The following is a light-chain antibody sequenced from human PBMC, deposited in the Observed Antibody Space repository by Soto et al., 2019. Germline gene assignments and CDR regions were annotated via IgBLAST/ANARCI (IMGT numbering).Light chain of an antibody. CDR1: QSVSINY. CDR2: GAS. Sequence: EIVLTQSPGTLSLSPGERATLSCRASQSVSINYLAWYQQKPGQAPRLLIHGASSRATGIPDRFSGSGSGTDFTLTISRLEPEDFALYYCQQYASSPVYTFGQGTKLEIK. CDR3: QQYASSPVYT. J-gene: IGKJ2*01. V-gene: IGKV3-20*01.